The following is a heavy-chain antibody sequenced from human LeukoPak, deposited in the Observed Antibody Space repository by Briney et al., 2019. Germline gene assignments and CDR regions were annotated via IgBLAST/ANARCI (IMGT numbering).Heavy chain of an antibody. CDR1: GFTFSSYA. D-gene: IGHD2-2*01. CDR3: ARGRSRSAFDL. CDR2: ISSNGGST. Sequence: GGSLRLSCAASGFTFSSYAMHWVRQAPGKGLEYVSAISSNGGSTYYANSVKGRFTISRDNSKNTLYLQMGSLRAEDMAVYYCARGRSRSAFDLWGQGTMVTVSS. J-gene: IGHJ3*01. V-gene: IGHV3-64*01.